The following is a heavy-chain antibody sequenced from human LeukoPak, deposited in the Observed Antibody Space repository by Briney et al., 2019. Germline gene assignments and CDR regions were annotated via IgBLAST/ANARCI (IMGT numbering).Heavy chain of an antibody. J-gene: IGHJ6*02. CDR1: GASVSSGSYS. Sequence: KPSETLSLTCTVSGASVSSGSYSWSWIRQPPGKGLEWIGYIYYSGSTNYNPSLKSRVTISVDTSKNQFSLKLSSVTAADTAVYYCARDSGYSSSYSYYYYYGMDVWGQGTTVTVSS. D-gene: IGHD6-6*01. CDR3: ARDSGYSSSYSYYYYYGMDV. V-gene: IGHV4-61*01. CDR2: IYYSGST.